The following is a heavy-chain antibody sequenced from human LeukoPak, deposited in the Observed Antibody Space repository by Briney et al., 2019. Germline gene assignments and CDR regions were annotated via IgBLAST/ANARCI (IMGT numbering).Heavy chain of an antibody. J-gene: IGHJ4*02. Sequence: GGSLRLSCAASGFTFSSYAMSWVRQAPGKGLEWVSAVVGGGGTTFYADSVKGRFTISRDNSKNTVYLQMNSLRAEDTAVYYCAKARLSTGWAYNGYWGQGTLVTVSS. CDR2: VVGGGGTT. V-gene: IGHV3-23*01. D-gene: IGHD6-19*01. CDR3: AKARLSTGWAYNGY. CDR1: GFTFSSYA.